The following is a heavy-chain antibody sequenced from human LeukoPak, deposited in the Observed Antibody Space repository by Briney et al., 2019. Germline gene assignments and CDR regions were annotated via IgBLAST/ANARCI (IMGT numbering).Heavy chain of an antibody. CDR1: GGTFSSYA. CDR2: FIPFFGTA. Sequence: GASVKVSCKASGGTFSSYAITWVRQAPGQGLEWMGGFIPFFGTANSAQKFQGRVTITTDESTSTAYMELSSLKSEDTAVYYCARGGWQLVRHDAFDIWGQGTMVTVSS. CDR3: ARGGWQLVRHDAFDI. J-gene: IGHJ3*02. V-gene: IGHV1-69*05. D-gene: IGHD6-13*01.